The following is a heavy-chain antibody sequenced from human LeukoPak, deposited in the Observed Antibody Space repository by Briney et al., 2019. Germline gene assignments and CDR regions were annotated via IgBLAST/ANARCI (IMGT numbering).Heavy chain of an antibody. D-gene: IGHD3-10*01. V-gene: IGHV3-11*04. CDR2: ISSSGSTI. CDR1: GFTFSDYY. J-gene: IGHJ6*04. Sequence: GGSLRLSCAASGFTFSDYYMSWIRQAPGKGLELVSYISSSGSTIYYADSVKGRFTISRDNAKNSLYLQMNSLRAEDTAVYYCARVDYYGSGSYQAPDVWGKGTTVTVSS. CDR3: ARVDYYGSGSYQAPDV.